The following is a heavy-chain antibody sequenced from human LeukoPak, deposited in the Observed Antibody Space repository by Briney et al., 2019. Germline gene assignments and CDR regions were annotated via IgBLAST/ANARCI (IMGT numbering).Heavy chain of an antibody. CDR3: VREAGYCASVCLKSNWFDP. J-gene: IGHJ5*02. CDR1: GFPFSNHA. Sequence: GGSLRLSCAASGFPFSNHAMSWVRQPPGKGLEWVSAISNGKTYYADSVRRRFTISRDDSKNMVYLQMNSLRDEDTALYYCVREAGYCASVCLKSNWFDPWGQGTLVTVSS. D-gene: IGHD2-21*02. CDR2: ISNGKT. V-gene: IGHV3-23*01.